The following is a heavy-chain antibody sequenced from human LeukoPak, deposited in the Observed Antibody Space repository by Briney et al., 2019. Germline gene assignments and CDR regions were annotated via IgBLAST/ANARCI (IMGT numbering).Heavy chain of an antibody. D-gene: IGHD6-19*01. CDR2: INAGNGNT. Sequence: PGASVKVSCKASGYTFTSYAMHWVRQAPGQRLEWMGWINAGNGNTKYSQKFQGRVTITRDTSASTAYMELSSLRPEDTAVYYCARGTSIAVAGIGWFDPWGQGTLVTVSS. V-gene: IGHV1-3*01. J-gene: IGHJ5*02. CDR3: ARGTSIAVAGIGWFDP. CDR1: GYTFTSYA.